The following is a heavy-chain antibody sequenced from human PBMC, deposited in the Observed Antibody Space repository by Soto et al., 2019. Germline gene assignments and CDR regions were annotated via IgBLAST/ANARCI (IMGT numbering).Heavy chain of an antibody. D-gene: IGHD6-13*01. CDR1: GGSFSGYY. V-gene: IGHV4-34*01. J-gene: IGHJ4*02. Sequence: SETLSLTCAVYGGSFSGYYWSWIRQPPGKGLEWIGEINHSGSTNYNPSLKSRVTISVDTSKNQFSLKLSSVTAADTAVYYCARVPGYSSSVGPPGVSHPHSSSPKNYYFDYWGQGTLVTVSS. CDR2: INHSGST. CDR3: ARVPGYSSSVGPPGVSHPHSSSPKNYYFDY.